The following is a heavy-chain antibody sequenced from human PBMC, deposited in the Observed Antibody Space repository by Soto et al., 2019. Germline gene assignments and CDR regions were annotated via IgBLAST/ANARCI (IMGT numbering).Heavy chain of an antibody. J-gene: IGHJ3*01. CDR1: GFTFNNYA. CDR3: GKDPNGNYVGGFEF. CDR2: ISASGSTT. D-gene: IGHD3-16*01. Sequence: EVQLLESGGGLVQPGGSLTLSCAASGFTFNNYAMSWVRQAPGKGLEWVSGISASGSTTFYADSVKGRSTVSRDFSKNTLSLQMDSLRAEDTAVYFCGKDPNGNYVGGFEFWGPGTMVTVSS. V-gene: IGHV3-23*01.